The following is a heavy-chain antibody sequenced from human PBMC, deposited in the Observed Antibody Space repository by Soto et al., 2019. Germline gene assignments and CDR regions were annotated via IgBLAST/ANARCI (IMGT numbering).Heavy chain of an antibody. Sequence: PSETLSLTCTVSGGSISSSSYYWSWIRQPPGKGLEWIGEINHSGSTNYNPSLKSRVTISVDTSKNQFSLKLSSVTAADTAVYYCARPGGAVAFDIWGQGTMVTVSS. V-gene: IGHV4-39*07. CDR1: GGSISSSSYY. CDR3: ARPGGAVAFDI. J-gene: IGHJ3*02. CDR2: INHSGST. D-gene: IGHD3-16*01.